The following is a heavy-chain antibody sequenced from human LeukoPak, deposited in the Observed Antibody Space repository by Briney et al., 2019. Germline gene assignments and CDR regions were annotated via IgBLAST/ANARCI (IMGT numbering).Heavy chain of an antibody. Sequence: SETLSLTCAVYGGPFSGYYWSWIRQPPGKGLEWIGEINHSGSTNYNPSLKSRVTISVDTSKNQFSLKLSSVTAADTAVYYCARGSHIRITMIGYYYGMDVWGQGTTVTVSS. CDR3: ARGSHIRITMIGYYYGMDV. CDR2: INHSGST. V-gene: IGHV4-34*01. CDR1: GGPFSGYY. J-gene: IGHJ6*02. D-gene: IGHD3-22*01.